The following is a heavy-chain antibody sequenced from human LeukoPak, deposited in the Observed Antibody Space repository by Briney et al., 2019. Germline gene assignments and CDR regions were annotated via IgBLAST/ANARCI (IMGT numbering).Heavy chain of an antibody. D-gene: IGHD1-26*01. V-gene: IGHV3-23*01. Sequence: QPGGSLRLSCAASGFTFSSYAMSWVRQAPGKGLEWVSAISGSGGSTYYADSVKGRFTISRDNSKNTLYLQMNSLRAEYTAVYYCAKMRELRLRPPDYWGQGTLVTVSS. CDR2: ISGSGGST. J-gene: IGHJ4*02. CDR1: GFTFSSYA. CDR3: AKMRELRLRPPDY.